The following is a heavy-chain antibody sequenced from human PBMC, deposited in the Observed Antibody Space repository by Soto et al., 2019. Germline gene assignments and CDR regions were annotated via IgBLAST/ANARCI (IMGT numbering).Heavy chain of an antibody. J-gene: IGHJ4*02. CDR1: GGSISSGGYY. CDR3: ARDRATVTTYFDY. V-gene: IGHV4-31*03. CDR2: IYYSGCT. Sequence: PSETLSLTCTVSGGSISSGGYYWSWIRQHPGKGLEWIGYIYYSGCTYYNPSLKSRVTISVDTSKNQFSLKLSSVTAADTAVYYCARDRATVTTYFDYWGPGTLVTVSS. D-gene: IGHD4-17*01.